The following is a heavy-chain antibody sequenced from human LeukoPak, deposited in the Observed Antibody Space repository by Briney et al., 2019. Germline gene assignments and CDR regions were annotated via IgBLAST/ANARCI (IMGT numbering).Heavy chain of an antibody. CDR3: AGVSITGTTWDSIDY. CDR1: GYTFTSYA. J-gene: IGHJ4*02. CDR2: INAGNGNT. Sequence: ASVKVSCKASGYTFTSYAMHWVRQAPGQRLEWMGWINAGNGNTKYSQKFQGRVTMTRDTSTSTVYMELSSLRSEDTAVYYCAGVSITGTTWDSIDYWGQGTLVTVSS. V-gene: IGHV1-3*01. D-gene: IGHD1-20*01.